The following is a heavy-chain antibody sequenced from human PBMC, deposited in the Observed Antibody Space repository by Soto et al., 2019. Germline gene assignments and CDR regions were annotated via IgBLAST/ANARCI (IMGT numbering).Heavy chain of an antibody. CDR3: TRQASSRHPSPGMDV. V-gene: IGHV3-73*01. Sequence: GGSLRLSCAASGFTFSGSAMHWVRQASGKGLEWVGRIRSKANSYATAYAASVKGRFTISRDDSKNTAYLQMNSLKTEDTAVYYCTRQASSRHPSPGMDVWGQGTTVTVSS. J-gene: IGHJ6*02. CDR1: GFTFSGSA. D-gene: IGHD6-13*01. CDR2: IRSKANSYAT.